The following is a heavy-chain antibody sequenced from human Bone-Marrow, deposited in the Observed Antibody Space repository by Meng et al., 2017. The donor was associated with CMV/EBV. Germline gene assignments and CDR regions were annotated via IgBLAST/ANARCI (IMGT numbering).Heavy chain of an antibody. D-gene: IGHD2-2*01. V-gene: IGHV4-39*07. CDR2: IYSSGST. CDR3: ARGPGDIVVVPAGSNYYYYGMDV. J-gene: IGHJ6*02. CDR1: GGSISWSSNDY. Sequence: SETLSLTCTVSGGSISWSSNDYWGWIRQPPGKGLEWIGTIYSSGSTYYSPSLKSRVTISVDTSKDQFSLKVTSVTAADTAVYYCARGPGDIVVVPAGSNYYYYGMDVWGQGTTVTVSS.